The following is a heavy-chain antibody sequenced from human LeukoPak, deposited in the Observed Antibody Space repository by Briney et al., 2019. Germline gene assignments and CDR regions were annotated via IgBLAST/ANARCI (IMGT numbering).Heavy chain of an antibody. CDR3: ARGGGNSGYDFTQGVDY. J-gene: IGHJ4*02. Sequence: TSETLSLTCTVSGGSISSSSYYWGWIRQPPGKGLEWIGSIYYSGSTYYNPSLKSRVTISVDTSKNQFSLKLSSVTAADTAVYYCARGGGNSGYDFTQGVDYWGQGTLVTVSS. CDR1: GGSISSSSYY. D-gene: IGHD5-12*01. CDR2: IYYSGST. V-gene: IGHV4-39*07.